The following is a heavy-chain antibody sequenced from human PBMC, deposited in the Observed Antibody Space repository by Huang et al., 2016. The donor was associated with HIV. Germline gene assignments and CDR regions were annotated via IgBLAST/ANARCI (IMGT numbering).Heavy chain of an antibody. D-gene: IGHD3-10*01. CDR2: IRYDGSNK. J-gene: IGHJ3*02. Sequence: QVQLVESGGGVVQPGGSLRFSCAASGFTFSSYGMHWVRQAPGKGVEWGEFIRYDGSNKYYADAVRGRFTISRDNSKNTLYLKMNGLRAEETAVYYCAKGSMANAFDIWGQGTMVTVSS. CDR3: AKGSMANAFDI. CDR1: GFTFSSYG. V-gene: IGHV3-30*02.